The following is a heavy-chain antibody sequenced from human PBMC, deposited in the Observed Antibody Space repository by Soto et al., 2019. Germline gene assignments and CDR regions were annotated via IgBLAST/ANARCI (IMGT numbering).Heavy chain of an antibody. J-gene: IGHJ6*02. V-gene: IGHV1-18*01. Sequence: ASVKVSCKSSGYRFETYAMSWVRQAPGQGLEWMGWIRAYNIDTYYAQKFQDRVTMTTDASTGTAYMELRSLRSDDTAVYYCARGHGVIIGAMDVWGQGTTVTVSS. CDR2: IRAYNIDT. CDR1: GYRFETYA. CDR3: ARGHGVIIGAMDV. D-gene: IGHD3-3*01.